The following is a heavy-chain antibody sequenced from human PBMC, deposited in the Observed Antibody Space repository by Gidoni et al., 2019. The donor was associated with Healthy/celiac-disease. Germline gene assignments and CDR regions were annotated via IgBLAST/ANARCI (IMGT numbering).Heavy chain of an antibody. V-gene: IGHV3-48*03. CDR2: ISSSGSTI. CDR1: GFTFSSYE. Sequence: EVQLVESGGGLVQPGGSLRLSCAASGFTFSSYEMNWVRQATGKGLEWVSYISSSGSTIYYADSVKGRFTISRDNAKNSLYLQMNSLRAEDTAVYYCAKGDYDSSGYCFDYWGQGTLVTVSS. J-gene: IGHJ4*02. D-gene: IGHD3-22*01. CDR3: AKGDYDSSGYCFDY.